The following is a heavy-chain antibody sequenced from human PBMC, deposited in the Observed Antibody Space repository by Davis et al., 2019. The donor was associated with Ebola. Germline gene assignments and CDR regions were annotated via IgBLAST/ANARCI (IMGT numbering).Heavy chain of an antibody. CDR2: IKQDGSDT. CDR3: AKDSGWQMSP. J-gene: IGHJ5*02. D-gene: IGHD6-25*01. CDR1: GFIFSDYW. V-gene: IGHV3-7*01. Sequence: GESLNISCAASGFIFSDYWMSWVRQAPGRGLEWVAKIKQDGSDTYYLASVKGRFTISRDNAKNSLYLHINSLRAEDTAVYYCAKDSGWQMSPWGQGTLVTVSS.